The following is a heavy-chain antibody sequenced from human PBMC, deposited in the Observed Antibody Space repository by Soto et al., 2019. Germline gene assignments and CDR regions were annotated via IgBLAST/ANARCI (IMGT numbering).Heavy chain of an antibody. V-gene: IGHV1-2*02. Sequence: ASVKVSCKASGYTFTGYYMHWVRQAPGQGLEWMGWINPNSGGTNYAQKFQGRVTMTRDTSISTAYMELSRLRSDDTAVYYCGRERFGELLVYYYYGMDVWGQGTTVTVS. CDR3: GRERFGELLVYYYYGMDV. J-gene: IGHJ6*02. D-gene: IGHD3-10*01. CDR2: INPNSGGT. CDR1: GYTFTGYY.